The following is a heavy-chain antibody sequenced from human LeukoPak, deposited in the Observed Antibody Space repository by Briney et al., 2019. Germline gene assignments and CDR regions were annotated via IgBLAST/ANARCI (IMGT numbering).Heavy chain of an antibody. CDR2: IWYDGSNK. D-gene: IGHD5-12*01. J-gene: IGHJ4*02. CDR1: GFTFSSYG. Sequence: GGSLRLSCATSGFTFSSYGMHWVRQAPGKGLEWVADIWYDGSNKYYADSVKGRFTISRDDSKNTVSLQMTSLRAEDTAVYYCARAYSGFSSRGFDYWGQGTLVSVSS. V-gene: IGHV3-33*01. CDR3: ARAYSGFSSRGFDY.